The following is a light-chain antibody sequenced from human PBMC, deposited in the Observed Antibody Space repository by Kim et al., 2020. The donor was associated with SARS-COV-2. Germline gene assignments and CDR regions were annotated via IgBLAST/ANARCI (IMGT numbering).Light chain of an antibody. Sequence: EIVLTQSPATLSLSPGERATLSCRASQSVSSYLAWYQQKPGQAPRLLIYDASNRATGIPARFSGSGSGTDFTLTISSLEPEDFAVYYCQQRSNWHTFGGGTKLE. V-gene: IGKV3-11*01. CDR3: QQRSNWHT. CDR1: QSVSSY. CDR2: DAS. J-gene: IGKJ4*01.